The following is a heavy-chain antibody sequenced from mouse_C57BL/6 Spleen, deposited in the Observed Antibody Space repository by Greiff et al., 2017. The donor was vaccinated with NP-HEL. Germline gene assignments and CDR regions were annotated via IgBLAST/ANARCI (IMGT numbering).Heavy chain of an antibody. J-gene: IGHJ2*01. CDR3: ARYYYGSRNFDY. CDR2: IYPGDGDT. V-gene: IGHV1-80*01. CDR1: GYAFSSYW. Sequence: QVHVKQSGAELVKPGASVKISCKASGYAFSSYWMNWVKQRPGKGLEWIGQIYPGDGDTNYNGKFKGKATLTADKSSSTAYMQLSSLTSEDSAVYFCARYYYGSRNFDYWGQGTTLTVSS. D-gene: IGHD1-1*01.